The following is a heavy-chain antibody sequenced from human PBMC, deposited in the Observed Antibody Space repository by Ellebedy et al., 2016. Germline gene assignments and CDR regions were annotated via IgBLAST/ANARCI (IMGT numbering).Heavy chain of an antibody. D-gene: IGHD1-26*01. J-gene: IGHJ4*02. CDR1: GFSLSTSGMC. Sequence: SGPTLVKPTQTLTLTCTFSGFSLSTSGMCVSWIRQPPGKALEWLARIDWDDDKYYSTSLKTRLTISKDTSKNQVVLTMTNMDPVDTATYYCARIYGSGSYYLPYDYWGQGTLVTVSS. V-gene: IGHV2-70*11. CDR3: ARIYGSGSYYLPYDY. CDR2: IDWDDDK.